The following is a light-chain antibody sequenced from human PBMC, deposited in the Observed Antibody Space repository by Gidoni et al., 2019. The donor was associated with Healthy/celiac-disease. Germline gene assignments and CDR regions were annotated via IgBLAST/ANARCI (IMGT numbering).Light chain of an antibody. Sequence: EIELTQSPATLSSSPGERATLTCRASQSVSSYLAWYQQKPGQAPRLLIYDASNRATGLPSRFSGSGSGTDFTLTISSLEPEDFAVYYCQQRSNWPPITFGGGTKVEIK. CDR3: QQRSNWPPIT. CDR2: DAS. J-gene: IGKJ4*01. V-gene: IGKV3-11*01. CDR1: QSVSSY.